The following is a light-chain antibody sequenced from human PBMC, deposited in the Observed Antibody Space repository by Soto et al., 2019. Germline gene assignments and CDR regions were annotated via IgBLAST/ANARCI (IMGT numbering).Light chain of an antibody. J-gene: IGLJ1*01. V-gene: IGLV2-14*01. CDR2: EVS. CDR1: SSDVGGYNY. CDR3: CSYTSSSTPYV. Sequence: QSVLTQPASVSGSPGQSITISCTGTSSDVGGYNYVSWYQQHPGKAPKLMIYEVSNRPSGVSNRFSGSKSGNTASLTISGLQAEDEADYCCCSYTSSSTPYVFGAGTKVTVL.